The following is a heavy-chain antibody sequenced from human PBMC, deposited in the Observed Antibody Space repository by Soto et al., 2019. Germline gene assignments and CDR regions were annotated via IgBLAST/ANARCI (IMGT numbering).Heavy chain of an antibody. J-gene: IGHJ6*02. Sequence: QVQLQESGPGLVKPSETLSLTCTVSGGSISSYYWSWIRQPPGKGLEWIGYIYYSGSTNYNPSLKSRVTISVDTSKNQFSLKLSSVTAADTAVYYCARDTGGGMDVWGQGTTVTVSS. CDR3: ARDTGGGMDV. CDR2: IYYSGST. D-gene: IGHD3-10*01. V-gene: IGHV4-59*01. CDR1: GGSISSYY.